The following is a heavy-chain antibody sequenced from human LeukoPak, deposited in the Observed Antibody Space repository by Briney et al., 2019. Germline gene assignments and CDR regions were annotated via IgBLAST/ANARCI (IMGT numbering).Heavy chain of an antibody. CDR3: AREHCSSTSCYRGNWFDP. V-gene: IGHV4-4*07. J-gene: IGHJ5*02. CDR2: IYTSGST. Sequence: SETLSLTCTVSGGSISSYYWSWIRQPAGKGLEWIGRIYTSGSTNYNPSLKSRVTMSVDTSKNQFSLKLSSVTAADTAVYYCAREHCSSTSCYRGNWFDPWGQGTLVTVSS. CDR1: GGSISSYY. D-gene: IGHD2-2*02.